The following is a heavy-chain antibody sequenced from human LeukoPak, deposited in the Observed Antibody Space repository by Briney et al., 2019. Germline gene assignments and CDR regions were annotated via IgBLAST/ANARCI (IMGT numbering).Heavy chain of an antibody. J-gene: IGHJ4*02. D-gene: IGHD3-22*01. V-gene: IGHV4-39*07. CDR1: GGSISSSSYY. Sequence: PSETLSLTCSVSGGSISSSSYYWGWIRQPPGKGLEWIGSIYYSGSTYYKSSLKSRVTISVDKSKNQFSLKLSSVTAADTAVYYCARVGDSSGYYPFDYWGQGTLVTVSS. CDR3: ARVGDSSGYYPFDY. CDR2: IYYSGST.